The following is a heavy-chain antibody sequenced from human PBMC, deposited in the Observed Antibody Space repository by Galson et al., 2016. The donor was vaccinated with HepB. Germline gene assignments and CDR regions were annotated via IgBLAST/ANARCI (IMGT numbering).Heavy chain of an antibody. D-gene: IGHD2-2*03. CDR1: GYTFISYV. J-gene: IGHJ4*02. CDR3: ARSPTGFCSRTKCYGLNYLDR. V-gene: IGHV1-3*01. Sequence: SVKVSCKASGYTFISYVIQWVRQAPGHRLEWMGWINAGNGNTKYSQKFQGRVIIDRDTSASTAYIELSSLRPEDTAIYYCARSPTGFCSRTKCYGLNYLDRWGQGTPVTVSS. CDR2: INAGNGNT.